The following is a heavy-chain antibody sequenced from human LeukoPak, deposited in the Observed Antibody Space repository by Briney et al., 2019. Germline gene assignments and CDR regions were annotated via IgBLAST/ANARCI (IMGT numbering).Heavy chain of an antibody. CDR2: ISYNGNNK. V-gene: IGHV3-30*03. J-gene: IGHJ4*02. D-gene: IGHD6-13*01. CDR1: GFTFSYHG. Sequence: GRSLRLSCAAAGFTFSYHGIHWVRQAPGKGLEWVAVISYNGNNKHYADSVKGRFTISRDNSENTVELQMASLRTDDTAVYYCARESIVGVGSLDYWGQGTLVSVTS. CDR3: ARESIVGVGSLDY.